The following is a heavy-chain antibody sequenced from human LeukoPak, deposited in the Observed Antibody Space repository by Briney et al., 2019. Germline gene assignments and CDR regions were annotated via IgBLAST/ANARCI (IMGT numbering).Heavy chain of an antibody. Sequence: PSQTLYLTCTVSGGSISSGSYYWSWVRQPAGKGLEWIGRIYTSGRTNYDPSLKSRVTISVDTSKNQFSLKLSSVTAADTAVYYCARPTTADEGRAFDIWGQGTMVTVSS. CDR2: IYTSGRT. V-gene: IGHV4-61*02. J-gene: IGHJ3*02. CDR3: ARPTTADEGRAFDI. D-gene: IGHD4-17*01. CDR1: GGSISSGSYY.